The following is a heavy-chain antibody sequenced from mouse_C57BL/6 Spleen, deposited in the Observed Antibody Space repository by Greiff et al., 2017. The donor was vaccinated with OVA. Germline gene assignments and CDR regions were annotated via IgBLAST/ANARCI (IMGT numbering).Heavy chain of an antibody. CDR2: INYDGSST. J-gene: IGHJ2*01. CDR3: ARYDYDGVYFDY. Sequence: EVMLVESEGGLVQPGSSMKLSCTASGFTFSDYYMAWVRQVPEKGLEWVANINYDGSSTYYLDSLKSRFIISRDNAKNILYLQMSSLKSEDTATYYCARYDYDGVYFDYWGQGTTLTVSS. D-gene: IGHD2-4*01. CDR1: GFTFSDYY. V-gene: IGHV5-16*01.